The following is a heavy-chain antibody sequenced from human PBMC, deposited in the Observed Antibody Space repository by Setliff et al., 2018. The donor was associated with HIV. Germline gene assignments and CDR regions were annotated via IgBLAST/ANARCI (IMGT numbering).Heavy chain of an antibody. CDR1: GGSMNSHY. J-gene: IGHJ6*03. CDR2: IYYSVST. D-gene: IGHD3-3*01. Sequence: LSLTCTVSGGSMNSHYWSWIRQSPGRGLKWIGYIYYSVSTKYNPSLKSRVSMSIDTSKNQFSLKMSSVTAADTAVYYCARGVVDYDFWSGSGDYYYMDVWGKGTTVTVSS. V-gene: IGHV4-59*11. CDR3: ARGVVDYDFWSGSGDYYYMDV.